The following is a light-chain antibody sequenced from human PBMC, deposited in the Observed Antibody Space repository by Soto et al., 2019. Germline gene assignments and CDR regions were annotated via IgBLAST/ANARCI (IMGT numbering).Light chain of an antibody. Sequence: QSALTQPASVSGSPGQPIAISCTGTSSDVGGYNYVSWYQQHPGKAPKLTIYDVSNRPSGVSNRFSGSKSGNTASLTISGLQAEDEADYYCTSYTSSSTVVFGGGTKVTVL. CDR2: DVS. CDR1: SSDVGGYNY. CDR3: TSYTSSSTVV. J-gene: IGLJ2*01. V-gene: IGLV2-14*01.